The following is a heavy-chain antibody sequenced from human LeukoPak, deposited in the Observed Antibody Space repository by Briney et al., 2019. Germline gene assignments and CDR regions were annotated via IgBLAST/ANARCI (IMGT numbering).Heavy chain of an antibody. D-gene: IGHD3-22*01. CDR3: ARDYYDSRAFDY. Sequence: SVKVSFKASGGTFSSYAISWVRQAPGQGLEWMGGIIPIFGTANYAQKFQGRVTITADESTSTAYMELSSLRSEDTAVYYCARDYYDSRAFDYWGQGTLVTVSS. J-gene: IGHJ4*02. V-gene: IGHV1-69*01. CDR1: GGTFSSYA. CDR2: IIPIFGTA.